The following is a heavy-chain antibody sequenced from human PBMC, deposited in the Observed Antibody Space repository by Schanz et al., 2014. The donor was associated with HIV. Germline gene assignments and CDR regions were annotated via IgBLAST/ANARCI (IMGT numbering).Heavy chain of an antibody. CDR2: ISGSGYTI. CDR1: GFSLEDYA. Sequence: VQLVESGGGVVQPGRSLRLSCAASGFSLEDYAMHWVRQAPGKGLEWVSYISGSGYTIYYADSVKGRFTISRDNARNSLYLEMNSLRAEDTAVYYCARVHYYASGSYYTESGAFDIWGQGTMVTVSS. CDR3: ARVHYYASGSYYTESGAFDI. J-gene: IGHJ3*02. D-gene: IGHD3-10*01. V-gene: IGHV3-48*03.